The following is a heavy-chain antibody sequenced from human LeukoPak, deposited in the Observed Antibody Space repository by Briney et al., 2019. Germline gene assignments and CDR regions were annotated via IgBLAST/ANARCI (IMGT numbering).Heavy chain of an antibody. CDR1: DGSISSYY. Sequence: SETLSLTCTVSDGSISSYYWSWIRQPPGKGLEWIGYIYYSGSTNYNPSLKSRVTISVDASKNQFSLKLSSVTAADTAVYYCARGSCSGGSCYSVSWFDPWGQGTLVTVSS. D-gene: IGHD2-15*01. CDR2: IYYSGST. CDR3: ARGSCSGGSCYSVSWFDP. V-gene: IGHV4-59*01. J-gene: IGHJ5*02.